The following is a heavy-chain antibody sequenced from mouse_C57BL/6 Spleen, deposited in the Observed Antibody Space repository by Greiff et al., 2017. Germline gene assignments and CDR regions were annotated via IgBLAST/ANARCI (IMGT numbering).Heavy chain of an antibody. CDR2: INPGSGGT. Sequence: QVQLQQSGAELVRPGTSVKVSCKASGYAFTNYLIAWVKQRPGQGLEWIGVINPGSGGTNYNEKFKGKATLTADKSSSTACMQLSSLTSEASAVYFCARGLYYFDYWGQGTTLTVSS. CDR3: ARGLYYFDY. J-gene: IGHJ2*01. CDR1: GYAFTNYL. V-gene: IGHV1-54*01.